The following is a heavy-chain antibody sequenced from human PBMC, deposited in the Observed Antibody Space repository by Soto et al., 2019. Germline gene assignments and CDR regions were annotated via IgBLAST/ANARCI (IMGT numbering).Heavy chain of an antibody. D-gene: IGHD5-12*01. J-gene: IGHJ4*02. CDR3: ARSSQIVEMATI. CDR1: GFTVSSNY. CDR2: IYSGGST. Sequence: EVQLVETGGGLIQPGGSLRLSCAASGFTVSSNYMSWVRQAPGKGLEWVSVIYSGGSTYYADSVKGRFTISRDNSKNTLYLQMNSLRAEDTAVYYCARSSQIVEMATIWGQGTLVTVSS. V-gene: IGHV3-53*02.